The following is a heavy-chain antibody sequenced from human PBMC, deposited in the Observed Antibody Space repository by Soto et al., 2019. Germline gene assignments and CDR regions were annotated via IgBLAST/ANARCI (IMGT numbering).Heavy chain of an antibody. CDR3: AKDSSITMVRGVITYYYYGMDV. Sequence: HPGGSLRLSCAASGFTFSSYAMSWVRQAPGKGLEWVSAISGSGGSTYYADSVKGRFTISRDNSKNTLYLQMNSLRAEDTAVYYCAKDSSITMVRGVITYYYYGMDVWGQGTTVTVSS. CDR1: GFTFSSYA. D-gene: IGHD3-10*01. V-gene: IGHV3-23*01. J-gene: IGHJ6*02. CDR2: ISGSGGST.